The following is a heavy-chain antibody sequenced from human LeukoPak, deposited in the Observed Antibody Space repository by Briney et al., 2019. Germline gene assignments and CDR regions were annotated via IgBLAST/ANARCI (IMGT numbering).Heavy chain of an antibody. Sequence: GGSLRLSCAASGFTFSSYAMHWVRQAPGKGLEWVAVISYDGSNKYYADSVKGRFTISRDNAKNSLYLQMNSLRAEDTAVYYCARVWASGYSYGYYDYWGQGTLVTVSS. CDR2: ISYDGSNK. D-gene: IGHD5-18*01. J-gene: IGHJ4*02. CDR3: ARVWASGYSYGYYDY. V-gene: IGHV3-30-3*01. CDR1: GFTFSSYA.